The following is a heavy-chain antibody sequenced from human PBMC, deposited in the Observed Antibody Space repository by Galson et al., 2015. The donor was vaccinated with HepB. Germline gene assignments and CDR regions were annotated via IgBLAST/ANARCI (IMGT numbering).Heavy chain of an antibody. D-gene: IGHD3-16*01. J-gene: IGHJ4*02. V-gene: IGHV3-21*01. CDR3: ARSQGEIYFDY. Sequence: SLRLSCAASGFTFSSYSMNWVRQAPGKGPEWVSSISSRGTYIYYADSVKGRLTISRDNAKNSLYLQMNSLRAEDTAVYYCARSQGEIYFDYWGQGTLVTVSS. CDR2: ISSRGTYI. CDR1: GFTFSSYS.